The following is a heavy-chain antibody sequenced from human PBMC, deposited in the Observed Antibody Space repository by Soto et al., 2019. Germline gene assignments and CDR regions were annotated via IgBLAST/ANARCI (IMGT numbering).Heavy chain of an antibody. CDR1: GYSFTSYW. J-gene: IGHJ6*02. Sequence: LKISCKGSGYSFTSYWISWVRQMPGKGLEWMGRIDPSDSYTNYSPSFQGHVTISADKSISTAYLQWSSLKASDTAMYYCARQGVASAGTYYYGIDVWGQGTTVTVSS. V-gene: IGHV5-10-1*01. CDR2: IDPSDSYT. CDR3: ARQGVASAGTYYYGIDV. D-gene: IGHD6-13*01.